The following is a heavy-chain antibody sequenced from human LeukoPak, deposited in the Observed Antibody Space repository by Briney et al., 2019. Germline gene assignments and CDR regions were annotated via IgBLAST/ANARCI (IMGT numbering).Heavy chain of an antibody. CDR1: GYTFTSYY. Sequence: GASVKVSCKASGYTFTSYYMHWVRQAPGQGLEWMGIINPSSGSTSYAQKFQGRVTMTRDTSTSTVYMELSSLRSEDTAVYYCARGGGATVVYFYSHTFYGMDVWGQGTTVTVSS. V-gene: IGHV1-46*01. J-gene: IGHJ6*02. CDR3: ARGGGATVVYFYSHTFYGMDV. CDR2: INPSSGST. D-gene: IGHD1-26*01.